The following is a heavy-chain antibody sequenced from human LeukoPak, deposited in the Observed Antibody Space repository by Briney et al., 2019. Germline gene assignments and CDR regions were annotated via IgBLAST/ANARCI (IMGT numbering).Heavy chain of an antibody. J-gene: IGHJ4*02. V-gene: IGHV4-30-4*08. CDR2: IYYSGST. D-gene: IGHD1-26*01. CDR1: GGSISSGDYY. Sequence: PSETLSLTCTVSGGSISSGDYYWSWIRQPPGKGLEWIGYIYYSGSTYYNPSLKSRVTISVDTSKNQFSLKLSSVTAADTAVYYCAGLGRGSYCFDYWGQGTLVTASS. CDR3: AGLGRGSYCFDY.